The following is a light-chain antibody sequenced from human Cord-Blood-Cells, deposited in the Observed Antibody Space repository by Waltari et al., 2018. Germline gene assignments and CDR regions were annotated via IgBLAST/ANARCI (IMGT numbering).Light chain of an antibody. J-gene: IGLJ2*01. V-gene: IGLV3-19*01. CDR2: GKN. Sequence: SSELTQDPAVSVALGQTVRITCQGDSLRSYYASRYQQKPGQAPVLVIYGKNNRPSGIPDRFSGSSSGNTASLTITGAQAEDEADYYCNSRDSSGTHVVFGGGTKLTVL. CDR1: SLRSYY. CDR3: NSRDSSGTHVV.